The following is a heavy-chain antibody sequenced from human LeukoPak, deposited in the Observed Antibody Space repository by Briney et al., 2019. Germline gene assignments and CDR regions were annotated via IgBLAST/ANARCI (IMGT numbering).Heavy chain of an antibody. CDR2: VSFDESKK. J-gene: IGHJ4*02. CDR1: GFIFSNYA. CDR3: VRGAVTGQQCDN. Sequence: PGGSLRLSCVASGFIFSNYAMHWVRQAPGQGLEWVAVVSFDESKKQYADSVKGRVTISKDNSKNTLYLQMNSLRDEDTAVYYCVRGAVTGQQCDNWGQGTLVTVSS. D-gene: IGHD2-21*02. V-gene: IGHV3-30*03.